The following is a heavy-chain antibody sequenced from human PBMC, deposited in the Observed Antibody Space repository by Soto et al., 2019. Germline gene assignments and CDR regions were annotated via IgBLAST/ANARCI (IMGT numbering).Heavy chain of an antibody. Sequence: GGSLRLSCAASGFTFSSYEMNWVRQAPGKGLEWVSYISSSGSTIYYADSVRGRFTISRDNAKNSVHLQMNSLRADDTAVYYCARGELAYYDVLTGHHLWLYWGQGTLVTVSS. CDR2: ISSSGSTI. CDR1: GFTFSSYE. V-gene: IGHV3-48*03. CDR3: ARGELAYYDVLTGHHLWLY. J-gene: IGHJ4*02. D-gene: IGHD3-9*01.